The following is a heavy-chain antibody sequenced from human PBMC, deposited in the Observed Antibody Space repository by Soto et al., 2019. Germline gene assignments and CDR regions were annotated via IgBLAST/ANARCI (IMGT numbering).Heavy chain of an antibody. CDR2: IYYNGNV. CDR1: GGSFSNTIYY. Sequence: QLQLQESGPGLVTPSETLCLTCSVSGGSFSNTIYYWAWVRQPPGKGLEWIGSIYYNGNVFYNPSLKSRVTISVDSSKSQFSLKLTSVTAADTAVYYCARHMRAVASPLGYWGQGALVTVSS. D-gene: IGHD6-19*01. V-gene: IGHV4-39*01. J-gene: IGHJ4*02. CDR3: ARHMRAVASPLGY.